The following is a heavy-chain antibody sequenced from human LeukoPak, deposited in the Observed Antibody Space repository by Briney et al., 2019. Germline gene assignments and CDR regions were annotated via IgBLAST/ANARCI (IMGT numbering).Heavy chain of an antibody. CDR2: ISSSGSTI. CDR1: GFTFSSYE. V-gene: IGHV3-48*03. Sequence: GGSLRLSCAASGFTFSSYEMNWVRQAPGKGLEWVSYISSSGSTIYYADSVKGRFTISRDNAKNSLYLQMNSLRAEDTAVYYCARGTITIFGVVITAPYMDVWGQGTTVTVSS. J-gene: IGHJ6*02. D-gene: IGHD3-3*01. CDR3: ARGTITIFGVVITAPYMDV.